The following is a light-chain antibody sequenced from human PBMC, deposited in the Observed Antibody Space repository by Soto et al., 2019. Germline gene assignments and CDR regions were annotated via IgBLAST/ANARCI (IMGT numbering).Light chain of an antibody. V-gene: IGLV1-36*01. CDR1: SSNIGNNA. J-gene: IGLJ1*01. CDR2: YDD. CDR3: AAWDDSLNGQV. Sequence: QSVLTQPPSVSDAPRQRVTISCSGSSSNIGNNAVNWYQQLPGKAPKLLIYYDDLLPSGVSDRFSGSKSGTSASLAISGLQSEDEADYYCAAWDDSLNGQVFGTGTQLTVL.